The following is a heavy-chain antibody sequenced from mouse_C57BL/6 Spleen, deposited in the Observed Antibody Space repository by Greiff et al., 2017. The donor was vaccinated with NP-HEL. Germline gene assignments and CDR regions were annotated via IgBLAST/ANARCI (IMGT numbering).Heavy chain of an antibody. Sequence: VQLQESGPGLVAPSQSLSITCTVSGFSLTSYGVHWVRQPPGKGLEWLVVIWSDGSTTYNSALKSRLSISKDNSKSQVFLKMNSLQTDDTAMYYCARHGYGYDEDWFAYWGQGTLVTVSA. CDR1: GFSLTSYG. V-gene: IGHV2-6-1*01. CDR2: IWSDGST. CDR3: ARHGYGYDEDWFAY. J-gene: IGHJ3*01. D-gene: IGHD2-2*01.